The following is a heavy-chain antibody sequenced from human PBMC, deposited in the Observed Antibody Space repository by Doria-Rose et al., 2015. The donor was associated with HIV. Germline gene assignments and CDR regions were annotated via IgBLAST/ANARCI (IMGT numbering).Heavy chain of an antibody. J-gene: IGHJ4*02. CDR3: ARIKSSRWYHKYYFDF. Sequence: VTLKESGPVLVKPTETLTLTCTVSGVSLSSPGMGVSWIRQPPGKALEWLANIFSDDERSHKTSLKSRLTISRGTSRSQVVLTMTDMDPVDTATYYCARIKSSRWYHKYYFDFWGQGTLSSSPQ. D-gene: IGHD6-13*01. CDR2: IFSDDER. V-gene: IGHV2-26*01. CDR1: GVSLSSPGMG.